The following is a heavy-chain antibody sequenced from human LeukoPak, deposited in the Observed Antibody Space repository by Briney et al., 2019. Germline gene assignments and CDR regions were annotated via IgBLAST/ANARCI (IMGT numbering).Heavy chain of an antibody. V-gene: IGHV3-23*01. Sequence: PGGSLRLSCAASGFTFSSYAMSWVRQAPGKGLEWVSAISGSGGSTYYADSVQGRFTISRDNSKNTLFLQMYSLRAEDTAVYYCAKEEWLRKVNYFDSWGQGILVTVSS. CDR2: ISGSGGST. J-gene: IGHJ4*02. CDR3: AKEEWLRKVNYFDS. D-gene: IGHD3-3*01. CDR1: GFTFSSYA.